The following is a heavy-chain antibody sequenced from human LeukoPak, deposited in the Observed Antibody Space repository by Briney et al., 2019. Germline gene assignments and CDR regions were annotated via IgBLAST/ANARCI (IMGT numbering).Heavy chain of an antibody. CDR2: INPNSGGT. J-gene: IGHJ4*02. V-gene: IGHV1-2*02. D-gene: IGHD3-22*01. Sequence: GASVKVSCKASGYTFTGYYMHWVRQAPGQGLEWMGWINPNSGGTNYEQKFQGRVTMTRDTSISTAYMELSRLRSDDTAVYYCARVWYYYDSSGYYDYWGQGTLVTVSS. CDR1: GYTFTGYY. CDR3: ARVWYYYDSSGYYDY.